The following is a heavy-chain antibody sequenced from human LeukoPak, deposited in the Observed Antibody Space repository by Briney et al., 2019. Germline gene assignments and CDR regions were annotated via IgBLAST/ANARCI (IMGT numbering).Heavy chain of an antibody. Sequence: PGGSLRLSCAASGFSVSDHYMNWVRQAPGKGLEWVSVIHTDGSTYASGSVKGRFTISRDSSKNTLFLQMNSLRAEDTAVYYCARTSLEDSSTPFDYWGQGTLVTVSS. J-gene: IGHJ4*02. CDR3: ARTSLEDSSTPFDY. CDR1: GFSVSDHY. D-gene: IGHD6-13*01. V-gene: IGHV3-66*01. CDR2: IHTDGST.